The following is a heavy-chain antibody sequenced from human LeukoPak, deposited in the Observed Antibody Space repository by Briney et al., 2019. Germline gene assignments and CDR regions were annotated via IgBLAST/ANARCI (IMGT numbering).Heavy chain of an antibody. V-gene: IGHV3-48*01. Sequence: GGSLRLSCAASGFTFSSYSMNWVRQAPGKGLEWVSYISSSSTIYYADSVKGRFTISRDNAKNSLYLQMNSLRAEDTAVYYCARVRYYYGSGSSLDYWGQGTLVTVSS. J-gene: IGHJ4*02. D-gene: IGHD3-10*01. CDR2: ISSSSTI. CDR3: ARVRYYYGSGSSLDY. CDR1: GFTFSSYS.